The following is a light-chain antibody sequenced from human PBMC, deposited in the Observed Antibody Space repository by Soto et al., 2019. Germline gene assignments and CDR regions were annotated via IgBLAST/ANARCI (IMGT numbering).Light chain of an antibody. CDR2: EVI. J-gene: IGLJ3*02. CDR1: TRDVGTYNR. Sequence: QSALTQPPSVSGSPGQSVTISCTGTTRDVGTYNRVSWYQQSPGTAPKLMIYEVINRPSGVPDRFSGSQSGNTASLTISGLQAEDEADDYCGSYTTSNTWVFGGGTKLTVL. CDR3: GSYTTSNTWV. V-gene: IGLV2-18*02.